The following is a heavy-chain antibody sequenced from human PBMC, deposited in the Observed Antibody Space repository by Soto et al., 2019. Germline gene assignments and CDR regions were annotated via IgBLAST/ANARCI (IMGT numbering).Heavy chain of an antibody. J-gene: IGHJ6*03. CDR1: GGSISSYY. D-gene: IGHD3-3*01. Sequence: SETLSLTCTVSGGSISSYYWSWIRQPPGKGLEWIGYIYYSGSTNYNPSLKSRVTISVDTSKNQFSLKLSSVTAADTAVYYCARAYDFWSGYLVSGSDNYYMDVWGKGTTVTVSS. V-gene: IGHV4-59*08. CDR2: IYYSGST. CDR3: ARAYDFWSGYLVSGSDNYYMDV.